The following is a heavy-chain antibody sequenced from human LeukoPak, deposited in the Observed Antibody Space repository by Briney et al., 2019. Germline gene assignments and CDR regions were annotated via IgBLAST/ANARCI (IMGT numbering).Heavy chain of an antibody. J-gene: IGHJ6*04. Sequence: ASVKVSCKASGYTFTGYYMHWVRQAPGQGLEWMGWINPNSGGTNYAQKFQGRVTMTRDTSISTAYMELSRLRSDDTAVYYCARGRGPIVGATYLDVWGKGTTVTVSS. CDR2: INPNSGGT. CDR3: ARGRGPIVGATYLDV. D-gene: IGHD1-26*01. CDR1: GYTFTGYY. V-gene: IGHV1-2*02.